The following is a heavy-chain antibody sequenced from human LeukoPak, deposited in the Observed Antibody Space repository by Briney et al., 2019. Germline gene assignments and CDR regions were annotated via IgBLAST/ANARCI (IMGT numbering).Heavy chain of an antibody. Sequence: PSETLSLTCTVSGGSISSYYWSWIRQPAGKGLEWIGRIYTSGSTNYNPSLKSRVTMSVDTSKNQFSLKLSSVTAADTAVYYCARDGGYYYDSSGLDAFDIWGQGTMVTVSS. D-gene: IGHD3-22*01. CDR1: GGSISSYY. CDR2: IYTSGST. CDR3: ARDGGYYYDSSGLDAFDI. J-gene: IGHJ3*02. V-gene: IGHV4-4*07.